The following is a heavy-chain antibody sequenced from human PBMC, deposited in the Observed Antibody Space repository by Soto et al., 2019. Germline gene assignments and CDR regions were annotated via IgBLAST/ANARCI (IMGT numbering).Heavy chain of an antibody. CDR2: IKQDGSEK. J-gene: IGHJ6*02. Sequence: GGSLRLSCAASGFPFTSYSMSWVRQAPGQGLEWVANIKQDGSEKYYVDSVKGRFTISRDNAKNSLYLHMNSLRAEDTAVYYCAREVGATYYYHGMDVCGRGTTVTVSS. V-gene: IGHV3-7*01. D-gene: IGHD1-26*01. CDR1: GFPFTSYS. CDR3: AREVGATYYYHGMDV.